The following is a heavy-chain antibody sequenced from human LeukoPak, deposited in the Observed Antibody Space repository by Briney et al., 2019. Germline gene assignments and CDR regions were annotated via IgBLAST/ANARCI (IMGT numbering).Heavy chain of an antibody. CDR1: GFTFSSYS. CDR3: AKDVGVTPFFDY. CDR2: ISSGSVYI. D-gene: IGHD1-26*01. V-gene: IGHV3-21*04. Sequence: GGSLRLSCTASGFTFSSYSMNWVRQAPGKGLEWVSSISSGSVYIYYADSLKGRFTISRDNSKNTLYLQMNTLRAEDTAIYYCAKDVGVTPFFDYWGQGTLVTVSS. J-gene: IGHJ4*02.